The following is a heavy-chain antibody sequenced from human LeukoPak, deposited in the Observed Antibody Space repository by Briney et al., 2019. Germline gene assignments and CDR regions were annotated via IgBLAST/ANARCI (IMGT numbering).Heavy chain of an antibody. Sequence: PGGSLRLSCAASGFIFSSYSMNWVRQAPGKGLEWVSSISGSSSYIYYADSVKGRFTISRDNAKNSLYLQMNSLRAEDTAVYYCARAYYDSSGFRHFDYWGQGTLVTVSS. J-gene: IGHJ4*02. CDR2: ISGSSSYI. CDR3: ARAYYDSSGFRHFDY. V-gene: IGHV3-21*01. CDR1: GFIFSSYS. D-gene: IGHD3-22*01.